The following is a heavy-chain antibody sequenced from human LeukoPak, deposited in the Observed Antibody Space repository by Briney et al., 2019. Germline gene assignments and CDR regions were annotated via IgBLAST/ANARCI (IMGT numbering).Heavy chain of an antibody. CDR3: ARATRRDYGDVGY. CDR2: ISSSSSYI. CDR1: GFTFSSYS. V-gene: IGHV3-21*01. D-gene: IGHD4-17*01. J-gene: IGHJ4*02. Sequence: PGGSLRLSCAASGFTFSSYSMNWVRQAPGKGLEWVSSISSSSSYIYYADSVKGRFTISRDNAKNSLYLQMNSLRAEDTAVYYCARATRRDYGDVGYWGQGTLVTVFS.